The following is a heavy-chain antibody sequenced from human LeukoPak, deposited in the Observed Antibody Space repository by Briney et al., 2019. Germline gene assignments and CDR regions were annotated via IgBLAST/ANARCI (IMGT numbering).Heavy chain of an antibody. CDR2: IYYSGST. Sequence: KPSETLSLTCTVSGYSISSGYYWGWIRQPPGKGLEWIGYIYYSGSTNYNPSLKSRVTISVDTSKNQFSLKLSSVTAADTAVYYCARVLGPPLYYDFWSGYYPFDPWGQGTLVTVSS. D-gene: IGHD3-3*01. V-gene: IGHV4-61*01. J-gene: IGHJ5*02. CDR3: ARVLGPPLYYDFWSGYYPFDP. CDR1: GYSISSGYY.